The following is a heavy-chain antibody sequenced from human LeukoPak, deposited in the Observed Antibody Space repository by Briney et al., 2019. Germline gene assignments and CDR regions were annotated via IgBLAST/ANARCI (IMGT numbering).Heavy chain of an antibody. CDR3: ARDAGSGWSSFDY. D-gene: IGHD6-19*01. CDR1: GDSVSSNSAA. CDR2: TYYRSKWYN. V-gene: IGHV6-1*01. Sequence: SQTLSLTCAISGDSVSSNSAAWNWIRQSPSRGLEWLGRTYYRSKWYNDYAVSMKSRITINPDTSKDQFSLQLNTVTPEDTAVYYCARDAGSGWSSFDYWGQGTLVTVSS. J-gene: IGHJ4*02.